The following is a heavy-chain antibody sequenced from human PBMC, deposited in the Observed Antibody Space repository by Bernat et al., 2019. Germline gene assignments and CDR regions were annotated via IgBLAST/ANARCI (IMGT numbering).Heavy chain of an antibody. V-gene: IGHV3-30*18. CDR1: GFTFSNYG. D-gene: IGHD6-13*01. J-gene: IGHJ6*02. Sequence: QVQLVESGGGVVQPGRSLRLSCAASGFTFSNYGMHWVHQAPGKGLEWVAVISYDGNNKYYADSVKGRFTISRDNSKNTLYLQMNSLRPEDTAVYYCSKDRGSWSTTNYDYYGMDVWGQGTTVTVSS. CDR3: SKDRGSWSTTNYDYYGMDV. CDR2: ISYDGNNK.